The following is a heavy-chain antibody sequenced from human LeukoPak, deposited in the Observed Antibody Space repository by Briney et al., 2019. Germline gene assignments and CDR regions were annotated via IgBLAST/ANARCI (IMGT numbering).Heavy chain of an antibody. Sequence: PGGSLRLSCAASGFTFSSYGMHWVRQAPGKGLEWVAFIRYDGSNKYYADSVKGRFTISRDNSKNTLYLQMNSLRAEDTAVYYCAKAIYCSSTSCYYLDYWGQGTLVTVSS. CDR1: GFTFSSYG. CDR3: AKAIYCSSTSCYYLDY. D-gene: IGHD2-2*01. CDR2: IRYDGSNK. J-gene: IGHJ4*02. V-gene: IGHV3-30*02.